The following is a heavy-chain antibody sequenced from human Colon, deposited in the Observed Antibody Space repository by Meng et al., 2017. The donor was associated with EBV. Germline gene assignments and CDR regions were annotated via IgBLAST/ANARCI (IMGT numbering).Heavy chain of an antibody. CDR2: INHVGST. D-gene: IGHD2-15*01. CDR3: ASSDCSGGTCYLDC. Sequence: HVQRQQWGAGLLKPSDTLSLTCTVYGGSFSDSYWTLIRQPPGKGLEWIGEINHVGSTTYNPSLKSRVTISVDTSKNQFSLKLSSVTAADAAVYYCASSDCSGGTCYLDCWGQGTLVTVSS. CDR1: GGSFSDSY. V-gene: IGHV4-34*01. J-gene: IGHJ4*02.